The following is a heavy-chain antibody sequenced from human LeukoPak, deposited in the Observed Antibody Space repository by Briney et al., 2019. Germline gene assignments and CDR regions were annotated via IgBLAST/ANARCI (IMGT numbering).Heavy chain of an antibody. CDR3: AREDPPGTAVTGSLDY. CDR1: GFVFRYYW. J-gene: IGHJ4*02. V-gene: IGHV3-7*03. D-gene: IGHD6-19*01. Sequence: GGSLRLSCAASGFVFRYYWMSWVRQAPGKGLEWVANIKHTGSERYYVDSVRGRFTISRDNAKNSLYLLINSLRAEDTAVYYCAREDPPGTAVTGSLDYWGQGTLVTVSS. CDR2: IKHTGSER.